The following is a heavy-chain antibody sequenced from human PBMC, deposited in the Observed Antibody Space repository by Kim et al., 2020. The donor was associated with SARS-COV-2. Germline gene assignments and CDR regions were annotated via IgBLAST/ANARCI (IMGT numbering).Heavy chain of an antibody. Sequence: SETLSLTCTVSGYSISSGYYWGWIRQPPGKGLEWIGSIYHSGSTYYNPSLKSRVTISVDTSKNQFSLKLSSVTAADTAVYYCARAASIYCSGGSCAPTDNWFDPWGQGTLVTVSS. J-gene: IGHJ5*02. CDR3: ARAASIYCSGGSCAPTDNWFDP. CDR2: IYHSGST. V-gene: IGHV4-38-2*02. CDR1: GYSISSGYY. D-gene: IGHD2-15*01.